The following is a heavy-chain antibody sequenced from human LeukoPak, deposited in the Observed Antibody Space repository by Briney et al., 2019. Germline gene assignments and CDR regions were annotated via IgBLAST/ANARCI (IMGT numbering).Heavy chain of an antibody. CDR3: AKAGQQPN. J-gene: IGHJ4*02. CDR1: GFTFSNYA. V-gene: IGHV3-21*04. CDR2: ISSSSAYI. Sequence: PGGSLRLSCAAPGFTFSNYAMKWVRQAPGKGLEWVSSISSSSAYIYYADSVKGRFTISRDNAKNPLYLQMNSLRAEDTAVYYCAKAGQQPNWGQGTLVTVSS. D-gene: IGHD6-13*01.